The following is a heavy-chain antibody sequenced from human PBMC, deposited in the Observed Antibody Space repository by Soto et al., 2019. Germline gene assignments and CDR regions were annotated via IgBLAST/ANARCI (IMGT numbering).Heavy chain of an antibody. CDR3: AKRLGDFSSGIPRFDY. J-gene: IGHJ4*02. CDR1: GFSFNNYA. CDR2: ISGSGGGT. V-gene: IGHV3-23*01. Sequence: EVQLLESGGCLVQPGGSLRLSCAASGFSFNNYAMSWVRQAPGKGLEWVSSISGSGGGTYYADSLKGRFTISRDNSKNTLYLQRNSLRAEDTAVYYCAKRLGDFSSGIPRFDYWGQGTLVTVSS. D-gene: IGHD3-3*01.